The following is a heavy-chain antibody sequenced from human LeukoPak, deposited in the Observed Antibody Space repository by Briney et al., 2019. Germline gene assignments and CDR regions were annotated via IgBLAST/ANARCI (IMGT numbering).Heavy chain of an antibody. CDR2: IYPGDSDT. J-gene: IGHJ3*02. Sequence: GASLQISCKGSGSIFTSYWIGWVRQLPGKGLEWMGIIYPGDSDTRYSPSFQGQVTISADKSISTAYLQWSSLKASDAAMYYCAGVRWFGDAFDIWGQGTMVTVSS. V-gene: IGHV5-51*01. CDR3: AGVRWFGDAFDI. D-gene: IGHD3-10*01. CDR1: GSIFTSYW.